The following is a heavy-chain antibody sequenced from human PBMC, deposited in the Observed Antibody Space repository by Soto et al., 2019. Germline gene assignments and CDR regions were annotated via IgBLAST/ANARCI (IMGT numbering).Heavy chain of an antibody. J-gene: IGHJ4*02. Sequence: SVKVSCKASGGTFSSYAISWVRQAPGQGLEWMGGIIPIFGTANYAQKFQGRVTITADESTSTAYMELSSLRSEDTAVYYCARDFDPGATTAPLDYWGQGTLVTVSS. D-gene: IGHD1-26*01. V-gene: IGHV1-69*13. CDR1: GGTFSSYA. CDR2: IIPIFGTA. CDR3: ARDFDPGATTAPLDY.